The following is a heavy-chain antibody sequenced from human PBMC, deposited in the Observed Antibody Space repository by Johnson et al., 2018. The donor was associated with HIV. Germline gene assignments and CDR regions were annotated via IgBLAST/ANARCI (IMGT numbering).Heavy chain of an antibody. CDR1: GFTFRSYA. CDR2: ITYDGRNK. V-gene: IGHV3-30*04. J-gene: IGHJ3*02. D-gene: IGHD6-19*01. CDR3: VRDQGSGWPTNAFDI. Sequence: QVQLVESGGGVMQPGKSLRLSCEASGFTFRSYAMHWVRQAPGKGLEWVAVITYDGRNKYYTDSVKGRFIISRDNSMNMTNLQMNGLSDEDTADYYCVRDQGSGWPTNAFDIWGRGTRVTVSS.